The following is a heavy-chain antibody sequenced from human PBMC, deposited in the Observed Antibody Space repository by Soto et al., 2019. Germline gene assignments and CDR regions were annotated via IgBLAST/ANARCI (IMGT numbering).Heavy chain of an antibody. J-gene: IGHJ3*02. Sequence: GGSLRLSCAASGFTVSSNYMSWVRQAPGKGLEWVSVMYSGGSTYYADSVKGRFTISRDNSRNTLYLQMNSLRAEDTAVYYCASCLEYNWKVQGDHCDAFDIWGQVKMVTVSS. D-gene: IGHD1-20*01. CDR2: MYSGGST. CDR1: GFTVSSNY. CDR3: ASCLEYNWKVQGDHCDAFDI. V-gene: IGHV3-53*01.